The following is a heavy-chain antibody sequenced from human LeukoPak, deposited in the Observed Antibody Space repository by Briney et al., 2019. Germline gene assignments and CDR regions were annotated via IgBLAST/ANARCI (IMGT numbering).Heavy chain of an antibody. CDR1: GGSFSGYY. Sequence: SETLSLTCAVYGGSFSGYYWSWIRQPPGKGLEWIGEINHSGSTNYNPSLKSRVTISVDTSKNQFSLKLSSVTAADTAVYYCARGIGSGSYGHWGQGTLDTVSS. D-gene: IGHD3-10*01. J-gene: IGHJ4*02. CDR2: INHSGST. V-gene: IGHV4-34*01. CDR3: ARGIGSGSYGH.